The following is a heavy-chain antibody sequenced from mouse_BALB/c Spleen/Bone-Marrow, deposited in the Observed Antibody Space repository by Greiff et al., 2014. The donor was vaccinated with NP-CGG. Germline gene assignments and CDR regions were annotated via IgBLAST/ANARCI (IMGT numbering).Heavy chain of an antibody. J-gene: IGHJ2*01. CDR1: GFNFSDYY. Sequence: EVKLVESGGGLVQPGGSLKLSCATSGFNFSDYYMYWIRQTPEKRLEWVAYISNGGGSTYYPDTVKGRFTISRDNAKNTLYLQMSRLKSEDTAMYYCARLGDYSYFDYWGQGTTLTVSS. CDR3: ARLGDYSYFDY. CDR2: ISNGGGST. V-gene: IGHV5-12*02. D-gene: IGHD1-1*01.